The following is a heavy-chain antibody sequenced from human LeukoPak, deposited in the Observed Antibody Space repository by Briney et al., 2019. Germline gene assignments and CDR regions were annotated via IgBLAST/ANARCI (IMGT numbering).Heavy chain of an antibody. D-gene: IGHD3-9*01. CDR1: GFTFSSYG. V-gene: IGHV3-23*01. CDR3: AKLILRYFDWFPGY. CDR2: ISGSGGST. J-gene: IGHJ4*02. Sequence: PGGSLRLSCAASGFTFSSYGMSWVRQAPGKGLEWVSAISGSGGSTYYADSVKGRFTISRDNSKNTLYLQMNSLRAEDTAVYYCAKLILRYFDWFPGYWGQGTLVTVSS.